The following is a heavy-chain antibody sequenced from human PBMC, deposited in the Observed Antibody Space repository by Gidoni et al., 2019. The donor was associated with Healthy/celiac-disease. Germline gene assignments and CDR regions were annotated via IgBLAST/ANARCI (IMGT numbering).Heavy chain of an antibody. CDR3: AREAGDLYYYYGMDV. CDR2: IYYSGST. V-gene: IGHV4-59*01. CDR1: GGSISSYY. Sequence: QVQLQESGPGLVKPSETLSLTCTVSGGSISSYYWSWIRQPPGKGLEWIGYIYYSGSTNYNPSLKSRVTISVDTSKNQFSLKLSSVTAADTAVYYCAREAGDLYYYYGMDVWGQGTTVTVSS. D-gene: IGHD7-27*01. J-gene: IGHJ6*02.